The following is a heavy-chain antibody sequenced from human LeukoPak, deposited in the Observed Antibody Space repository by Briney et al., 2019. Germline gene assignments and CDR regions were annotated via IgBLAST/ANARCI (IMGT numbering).Heavy chain of an antibody. CDR1: GYTFTSYY. CDR2: INPSGGST. Sequence: ASVKVSCKASGYTFTSYYMHWVRQAPGQGLEWMGIINPSGGSTSYAQKFQGIVTMTRDTSTSTVYMELSSLRSEDTAVYYCARERDRGYSYGSENDYWGQGTLVTVSS. D-gene: IGHD5-18*01. V-gene: IGHV1-46*01. CDR3: ARERDRGYSYGSENDY. J-gene: IGHJ4*02.